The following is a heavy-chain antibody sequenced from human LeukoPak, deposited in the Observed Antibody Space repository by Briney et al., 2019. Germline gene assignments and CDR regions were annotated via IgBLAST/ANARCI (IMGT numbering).Heavy chain of an antibody. CDR3: ASFGNYDSSGYDFDY. CDR1: GFTFSNAW. V-gene: IGHV3-7*01. Sequence: GGSLRLSCAASGFTFSNAWMSWVRQAPGKGLEWVANIKQDGSEKYYVDSVKGRFTISRDNAKNSLYLQMNSLRAEDTAVYYCASFGNYDSSGYDFDYWGQGTLVTVSS. J-gene: IGHJ4*02. D-gene: IGHD3-22*01. CDR2: IKQDGSEK.